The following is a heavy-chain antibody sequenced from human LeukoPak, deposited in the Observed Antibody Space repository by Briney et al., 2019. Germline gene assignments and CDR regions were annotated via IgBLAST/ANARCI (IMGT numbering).Heavy chain of an antibody. J-gene: IGHJ4*02. CDR3: ARDGLYSYGYSYFDY. CDR2: IHASGSS. Sequence: SETLSLTCTVSGGSISSYYWSWIRQPAGKGLEWIGLIHASGSSNYNPSLKSRVTMSIDTSKSQFSLKLTSVTAADTAVYYCARDGLYSYGYSYFDYWGQGTLVTVSS. V-gene: IGHV4-4*07. D-gene: IGHD5-18*01. CDR1: GGSISSYY.